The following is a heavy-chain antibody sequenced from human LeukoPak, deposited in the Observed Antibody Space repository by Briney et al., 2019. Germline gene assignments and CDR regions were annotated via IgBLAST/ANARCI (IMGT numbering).Heavy chain of an antibody. J-gene: IGHJ4*02. CDR3: AKDSFTMVRGVIITASGDY. CDR2: IRYDGSNK. CDR1: GFTFSSYG. V-gene: IGHV3-30*02. Sequence: AGGSLRLSCAASGFTFSSYGMHWVRQAPGKGLEWVAFIRYDGSNKYYADSVKGRFTISRDNSKNTLYLQMNSLRAEDTAVYYCAKDSFTMVRGVIITASGDYWGQGTLVTVSS. D-gene: IGHD3-10*01.